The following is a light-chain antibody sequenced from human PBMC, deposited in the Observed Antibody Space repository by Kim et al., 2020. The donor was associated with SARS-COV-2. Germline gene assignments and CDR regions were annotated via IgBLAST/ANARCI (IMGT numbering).Light chain of an antibody. J-gene: IGKJ5*01. CDR2: VAS. V-gene: IGKV1-9*01. CDR3: QQLNSYPIT. CDR1: QDISSY. Sequence: AVVGDRVTMPLRDSQDISSYLAWYQQKPGKAPKLLISVASILQSGVPSRLSGSGYGTDFTLTRSSLQPEDFATYYWQQLNSYPITVGQGTRLEIK.